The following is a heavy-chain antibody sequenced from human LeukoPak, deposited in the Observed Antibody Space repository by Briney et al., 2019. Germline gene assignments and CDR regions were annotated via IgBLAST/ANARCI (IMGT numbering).Heavy chain of an antibody. D-gene: IGHD3-10*01. CDR1: GGTFSSYA. Sequence: ASVKVSCKASGGTFSSYAISWVRQAPGQGLERMGGIIPIFGTANYAQKFQGRVTITADESTSTAYMELSSLRSEDTAVYYCARDLATYGSGSYYATNWFDPWGQGTLVTVSS. CDR2: IIPIFGTA. J-gene: IGHJ5*02. V-gene: IGHV1-69*13. CDR3: ARDLATYGSGSYYATNWFDP.